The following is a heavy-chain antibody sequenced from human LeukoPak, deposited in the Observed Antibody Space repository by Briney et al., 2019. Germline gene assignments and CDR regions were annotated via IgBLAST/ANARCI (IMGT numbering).Heavy chain of an antibody. J-gene: IGHJ4*02. D-gene: IGHD1-14*01. V-gene: IGHV3-23*01. Sequence: GGSLRLSCAASGFTSGIYAVSWVRQAPGKGLEWVSAFSGGGDSYYADSVKGRFTISRDNSKKILYLQMNSLRAEDTAVYYCGKEGGRHFDQKYWGQEILATVP. CDR2: FSGGGDS. CDR1: GFTSGIYA. CDR3: GKEGGRHFDQKY.